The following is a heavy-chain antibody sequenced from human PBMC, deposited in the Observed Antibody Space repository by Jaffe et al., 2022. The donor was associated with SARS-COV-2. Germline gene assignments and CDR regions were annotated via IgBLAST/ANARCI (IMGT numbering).Heavy chain of an antibody. D-gene: IGHD6-13*01. CDR3: AHTRSSWYYFDY. J-gene: IGHJ4*02. V-gene: IGHV2-5*01. CDR1: GFSLSTSGVG. CDR2: IYWNDDK. Sequence: QITLKESGPTLVKPTQTLTLTCTFSGFSLSTSGVGVGWIRQPPGKALEWLALIYWNDDKRYSPSLKSRLTITKDTSKNQVVLTMTNMDPVDTATYYCAHTRSSWYYFDYWGQGTLVTVSS.